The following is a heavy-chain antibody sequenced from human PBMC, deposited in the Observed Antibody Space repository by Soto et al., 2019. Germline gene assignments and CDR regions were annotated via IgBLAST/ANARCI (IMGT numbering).Heavy chain of an antibody. CDR2: ISSSSSTI. D-gene: IGHD6-19*01. J-gene: IGHJ4*02. Sequence: PGGSLRLSCAASGFTFSSYSMNWVRQAPGKGLEWVSYISSSSSTIYYADSVKGRFTISRDNAKNSLYLQMNSLRAEDTAVYYCARGKDSSGWWSGSYWGQGTLVTVSS. V-gene: IGHV3-48*01. CDR3: ARGKDSSGWWSGSY. CDR1: GFTFSSYS.